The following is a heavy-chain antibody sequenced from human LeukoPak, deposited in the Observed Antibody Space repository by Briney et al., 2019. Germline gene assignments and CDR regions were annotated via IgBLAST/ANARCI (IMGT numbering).Heavy chain of an antibody. CDR3: TTALDYDFWSGSPSDDY. Sequence: GGSLRLSCAASGFSFSKDWMSWVRQAPGKGLEWVGRIKSKTDGGTTDYAAPVKGRFTISRDDSKNTLYLQMNSLKTEDTAVYYCTTALDYDFWSGSPSDDYWGQGTLVTVSS. V-gene: IGHV3-15*01. CDR1: GFSFSKDW. D-gene: IGHD3-3*01. J-gene: IGHJ4*02. CDR2: IKSKTDGGTT.